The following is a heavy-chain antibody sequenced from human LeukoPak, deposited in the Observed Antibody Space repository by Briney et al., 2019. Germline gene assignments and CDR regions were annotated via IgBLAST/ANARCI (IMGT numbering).Heavy chain of an antibody. Sequence: PSETLSLTCTVSGGSISSGSYYWSWIRQPAGKGLEWIGRIYTSGSTNYNPSLKSRVTISVDTSKNQFSLKLSSVTAADTAVYYCARLMSRDGYKKHRLANYWGQGTLVTVSS. D-gene: IGHD5-24*01. CDR3: ARLMSRDGYKKHRLANY. CDR1: GGSISSGSYY. J-gene: IGHJ4*02. V-gene: IGHV4-61*02. CDR2: IYTSGST.